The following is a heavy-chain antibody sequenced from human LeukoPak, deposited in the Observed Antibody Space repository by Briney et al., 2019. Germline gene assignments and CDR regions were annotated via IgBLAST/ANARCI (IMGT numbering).Heavy chain of an antibody. CDR3: AARYSSSWYVPYYYMDV. Sequence: GESLRLSCAASGFTFSSYEMNWVRQAPGKGLEWVSYISSSGSTIYYADSVKGRFTISRDNAKNSLYLQMNSLRAEDTAVYYCAARYSSSWYVPYYYMDVWGKGTTVTVSS. CDR2: ISSSGSTI. D-gene: IGHD6-13*01. CDR1: GFTFSSYE. V-gene: IGHV3-48*03. J-gene: IGHJ6*03.